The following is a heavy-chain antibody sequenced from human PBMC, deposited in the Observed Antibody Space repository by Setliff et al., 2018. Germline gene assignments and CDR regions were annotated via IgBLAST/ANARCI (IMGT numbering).Heavy chain of an antibody. D-gene: IGHD7-27*01. Sequence: GGSLRLSCGASGFTFRKYWMYWVRQVPGKGLVWVSRINGDGTITDYADSVKGRFTISRDNAKSTLYLQMNSLRGEDTAVYFCASIDWGENFYNMDVWGQGTLVTVSS. J-gene: IGHJ4*02. CDR1: GFTFRKYW. CDR2: INGDGTIT. V-gene: IGHV3-74*01. CDR3: ASIDWGENFYNMDV.